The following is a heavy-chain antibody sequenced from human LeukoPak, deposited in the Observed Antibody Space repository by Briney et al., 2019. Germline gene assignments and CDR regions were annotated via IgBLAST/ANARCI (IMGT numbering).Heavy chain of an antibody. V-gene: IGHV4-59*01. CDR3: ARVHDTSSYFYPFDY. CDR2: ISYSGGT. D-gene: IGHD3-22*01. Sequence: SETLSLTCTVSGGSISNYYWSWIRQPPGKGLEWIGYISYSGGTNYNPSLKSRVTISLDTPNSQFSLRLSSVTAADTAMYYCARVHDTSSYFYPFDYWGHGTLVTVSS. J-gene: IGHJ4*01. CDR1: GGSISNYY.